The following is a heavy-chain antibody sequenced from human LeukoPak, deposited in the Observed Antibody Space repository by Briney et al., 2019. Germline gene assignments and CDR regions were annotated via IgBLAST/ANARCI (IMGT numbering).Heavy chain of an antibody. V-gene: IGHV5-51*01. CDR1: GFTYNNYW. D-gene: IGHD1-26*01. Sequence: HGESLKISCKAFGFTYNNYWIGWVLQVAGRGLEWMVMRYPDGSASTYHPSFEGRVTISADQSVTTAYLEWNSLKASDTALYYCVRQGLQSGTYPAYWGPGTLVTVSS. J-gene: IGHJ4*02. CDR2: RYPDGSAS. CDR3: VRQGLQSGTYPAY.